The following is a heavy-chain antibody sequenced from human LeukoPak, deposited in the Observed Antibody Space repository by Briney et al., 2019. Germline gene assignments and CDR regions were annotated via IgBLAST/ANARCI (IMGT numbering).Heavy chain of an antibody. CDR3: ARDPLKGYYYYGMDV. CDR2: INPNSGDT. Sequence: ASVKVSCMASGYTFTDYYIHWVRQAPGQGLEWMGWINPNSGDTNYAQKFQGRVTMTRDTSISTAHMDLSRLRSDDTAVYYCARDPLKGYYYYGMDVWGQGTTVTVSS. J-gene: IGHJ6*02. V-gene: IGHV1-2*02. CDR1: GYTFTDYY.